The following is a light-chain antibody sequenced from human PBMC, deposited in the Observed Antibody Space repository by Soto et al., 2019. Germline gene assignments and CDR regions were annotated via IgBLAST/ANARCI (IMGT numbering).Light chain of an antibody. J-gene: IGLJ1*01. CDR1: SSDVGGYDF. Sequence: LTQPASVSGSPGQLITVPCSGTSSDVGGYDFVSWYQQHPGKAPKLMIYEVSHRPSGVSNRFSGSKSGNTASLTISALQAEDEADYYSSSHTTFSTLYVFGTGTKVTVL. V-gene: IGLV2-14*01. CDR2: EVS. CDR3: SSHTTFSTLYV.